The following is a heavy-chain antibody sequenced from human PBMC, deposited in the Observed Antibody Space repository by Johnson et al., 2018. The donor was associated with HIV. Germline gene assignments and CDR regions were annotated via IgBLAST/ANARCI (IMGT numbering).Heavy chain of an antibody. D-gene: IGHD6-19*01. CDR3: VRGGAVAPSSGFDI. J-gene: IGHJ3*02. CDR2: ISGSGGST. CDR1: GFTFSSYA. V-gene: IGHV3-23*04. Sequence: MQLVESGGGVVQPGGSLRLSCAASGFTFSSYAMSWVRQAPGKGLEWVSAISGSGGSTYYADSVKGRFTISRDNSKNTLYLQMNSLRAEDTAVYYCVRGGAVAPSSGFDIWGQGTKVTVSS.